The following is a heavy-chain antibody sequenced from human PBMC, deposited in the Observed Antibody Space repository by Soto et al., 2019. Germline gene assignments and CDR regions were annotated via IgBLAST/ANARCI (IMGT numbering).Heavy chain of an antibody. Sequence: VGSLRLSCAASGFSFSTYNMDWVRQAPGKGPEWIAYISTTSFTIYYADSVKGRFTISRDNDRNSLYLEMNSLRDEDTAVYYCARDRCHDGTCYSASDSWGQGTLVTVSS. V-gene: IGHV3-48*02. CDR3: ARDRCHDGTCYSASDS. CDR1: GFSFSTYN. CDR2: ISTTSFTI. D-gene: IGHD2-15*01. J-gene: IGHJ5*01.